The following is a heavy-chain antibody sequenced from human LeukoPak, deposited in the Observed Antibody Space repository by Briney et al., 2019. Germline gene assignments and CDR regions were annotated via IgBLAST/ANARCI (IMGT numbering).Heavy chain of an antibody. V-gene: IGHV3-74*01. Sequence: PGGSLRLSCAASGFTFSSYWIYWVRQAPGKGLVWVSRINSDGTDTSYADSVKGRFTISRDNAKNTMYLQMHSLTAEDTAVYYCARSGYTYGYGGMDVWGQGTTVTVSS. CDR1: GFTFSSYW. D-gene: IGHD5-18*01. CDR2: INSDGTDT. J-gene: IGHJ6*02. CDR3: ARSGYTYGYGGMDV.